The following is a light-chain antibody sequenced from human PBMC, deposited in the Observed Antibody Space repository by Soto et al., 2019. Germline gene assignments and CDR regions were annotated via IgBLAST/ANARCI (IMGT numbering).Light chain of an antibody. V-gene: IGKV1-5*03. J-gene: IGKJ1*01. CDR3: QQYNGYWT. Sequence: DIKMTQSPSTLSASVGDRVTITCRASQSISDSLAWYQHKPGKAPKLLIYEASSLKSGVPSRFSGSRSGTEYTLTISSLQPDDFATYYCQQYNGYWTFGQGTKVEIK. CDR2: EAS. CDR1: QSISDS.